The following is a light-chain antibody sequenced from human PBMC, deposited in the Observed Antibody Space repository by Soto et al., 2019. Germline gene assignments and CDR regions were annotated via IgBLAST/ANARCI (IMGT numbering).Light chain of an antibody. CDR3: XSYDSSLSGSGV. CDR2: GNN. V-gene: IGLV1-40*01. Sequence: QSVLTQPPSVSGAPGQRVTISCTGSSSNIGAGYDVHWYQQLPGTAPKLLIHGNNNRPSGVPDRFSGSKSGTSASLAITGLQXXXXXXXXXXSYDSSLSGSGVFGGGTKL. CDR1: SSNIGAGYD. J-gene: IGLJ2*01.